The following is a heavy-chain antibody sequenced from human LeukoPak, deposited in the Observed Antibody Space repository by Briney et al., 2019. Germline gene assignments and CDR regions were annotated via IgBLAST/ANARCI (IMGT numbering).Heavy chain of an antibody. J-gene: IGHJ3*02. V-gene: IGHV4-59*01. CDR2: IYDSGTT. CDR1: GGSFGNYY. Sequence: SETQSLTCTVSGGSFGNYYWSWIRQPPGKGLEWIGYIYDSGTTNYNPSLKSRVTISVDTTTNQCSLKLRSVTAADTAVYYCGRDFSGVFDIWGQGTMVTVSS. D-gene: IGHD3-10*01. CDR3: GRDFSGVFDI.